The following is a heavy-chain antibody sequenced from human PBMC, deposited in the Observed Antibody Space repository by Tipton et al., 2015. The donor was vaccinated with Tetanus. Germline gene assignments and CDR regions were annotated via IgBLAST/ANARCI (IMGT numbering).Heavy chain of an antibody. CDR3: AQNSKGDYDYYYGLDV. J-gene: IGHJ6*02. D-gene: IGHD5-12*01. V-gene: IGHV1-69*06. Sequence: QSGAEVKRPGSSVNVSCKASGGTLRGYSITWVRQAPGQGLEWMGGLIPMFGTPKYAQKFQDRVTISADKSTSTVYMELSSLRSEDTAVDYCAQNSKGDYDYYYGLDVCGQGATVTVSS. CDR2: LIPMFGTP. CDR1: GGTLRGYS.